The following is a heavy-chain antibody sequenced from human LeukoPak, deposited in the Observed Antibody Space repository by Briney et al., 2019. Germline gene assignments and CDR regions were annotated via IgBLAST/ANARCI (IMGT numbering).Heavy chain of an antibody. CDR1: GFSVSGNY. D-gene: IGHD6-25*01. V-gene: IGHV3-53*01. J-gene: IGHJ4*02. CDR3: ARVTRPGYSGGWPFFEY. CDR2: IYSDGTT. Sequence: GGSLRLSCAASGFSVSGNYMSWVRQAPGKGLECVSLIYSDGTTYFADSVKGRLTISRDNSENTLYLQMNSLRAEDTAVYYCARVTRPGYSGGWPFFEYWGQGTLVTVSS.